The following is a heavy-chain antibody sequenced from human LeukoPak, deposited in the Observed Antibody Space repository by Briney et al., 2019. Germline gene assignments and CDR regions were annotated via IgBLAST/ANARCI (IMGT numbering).Heavy chain of an antibody. CDR1: GFTFSSYG. CDR3: SKDVGVAITVLVVVIDAFDI. D-gene: IGHD3-22*01. Sequence: RGSLTLSCAASGFTFSSYGMHWVRQPPGKGLEWVAFIRYDGSNKYYADSVKGRFIILRNTSKNTLYLQMNRLRAEYTVVYYCSKDVGVAITVLVVVIDAFDIWGQGTMVTVSS. CDR2: IRYDGSNK. J-gene: IGHJ3*02. V-gene: IGHV3-30*02.